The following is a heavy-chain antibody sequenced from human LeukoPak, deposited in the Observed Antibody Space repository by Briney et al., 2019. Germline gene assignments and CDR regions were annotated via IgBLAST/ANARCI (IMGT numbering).Heavy chain of an antibody. D-gene: IGHD1-7*01. J-gene: IGHJ3*02. Sequence: GGSLRLSCAASGFTFSSYWMHWVRQAPGRVLVWVSRINSDGSSTSYADSVKGRFTISRDNAKNTLYLQMNSLRAEDTAVYYCATTITGTTIDAFDIWGQGTMVTVSS. CDR3: ATTITGTTIDAFDI. CDR1: GFTFSSYW. V-gene: IGHV3-74*01. CDR2: INSDGSST.